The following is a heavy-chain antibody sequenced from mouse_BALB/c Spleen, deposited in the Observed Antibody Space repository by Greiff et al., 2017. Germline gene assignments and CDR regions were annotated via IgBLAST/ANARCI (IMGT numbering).Heavy chain of an antibody. J-gene: IGHJ2*01. Sequence: DVKLVESGPGLVKPSQSLSLTCTVTGYSITSDYAWNWIRQFPGNKLEWMGYISYSGSTSYNPSLKSRISITRDTSKNQFFLQLNSVTTEDTATYYCARTLTGTEDFDYWGQGTTLTVSS. CDR2: ISYSGST. D-gene: IGHD4-1*01. V-gene: IGHV3-2*02. CDR1: GYSITSDYA. CDR3: ARTLTGTEDFDY.